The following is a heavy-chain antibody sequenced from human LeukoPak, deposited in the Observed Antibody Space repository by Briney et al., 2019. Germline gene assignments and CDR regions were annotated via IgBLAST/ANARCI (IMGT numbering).Heavy chain of an antibody. Sequence: SQTLSLTCAISGDSVSSNSSSCNWIRQSPSRGLEWLGRTYYRSKWYYDCAVSVKSRITISPDTSTNQFSLQLNSVTPEDAAVYYCTRGSWFGPWGQGTLVTVSS. CDR2: TYYRSKWYY. V-gene: IGHV6-1*01. J-gene: IGHJ5*02. CDR3: TRGSWFGP. CDR1: GDSVSSNSSS.